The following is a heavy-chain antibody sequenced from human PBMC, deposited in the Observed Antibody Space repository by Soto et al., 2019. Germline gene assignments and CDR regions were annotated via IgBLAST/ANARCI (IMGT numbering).Heavy chain of an antibody. V-gene: IGHV3-23*01. Sequence: EVHLLESGGGLVRPGGSLRLSCAASGFTFYSYAMNWVRQAPGKGLEWVSTISGGGDGTYYADSVKGRFTISRDNSRNTVYLQMISLSAEDTAVYYCAKKGLGSLATYCTTGDCHYAFDVWGQGTLVTVSS. D-gene: IGHD2-8*01. CDR1: GFTFYSYA. CDR2: ISGGGDGT. J-gene: IGHJ3*01. CDR3: AKKGLGSLATYCTTGDCHYAFDV.